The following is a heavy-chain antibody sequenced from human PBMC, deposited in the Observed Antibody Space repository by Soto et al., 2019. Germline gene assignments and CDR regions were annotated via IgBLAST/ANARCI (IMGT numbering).Heavy chain of an antibody. CDR1: GGSISSGDYS. V-gene: IGHV4-30-4*01. Sequence: QVLLQESGPGLVKSSQTLSLTCTVSGGSISSGDYSWSWVRQSPGKGLERIGHIYNSGITYYNPSLKSRVVISIDTSRNQFSLRLNSLTAADRAVYFCARGVTVFGLVSRFWFDPWGQGTVVTVSS. D-gene: IGHD3-3*01. CDR3: ARGVTVFGLVSRFWFDP. CDR2: IYNSGIT. J-gene: IGHJ5*02.